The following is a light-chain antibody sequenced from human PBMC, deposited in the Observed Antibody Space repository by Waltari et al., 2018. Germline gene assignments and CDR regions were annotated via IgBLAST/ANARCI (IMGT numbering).Light chain of an antibody. CDR1: QDISHY. CDR3: LQYDNLPRT. V-gene: IGKV1-33*01. Sequence: DTQMTQSPSSLSASVGDRVTITCQASQDISHYLNWYQQRVGNAPKLLIYDASKLETGATSRFSGSGSGTDFTLTISSLQPEDFATYYCLQYDNLPRTFGQGTKVDIK. CDR2: DAS. J-gene: IGKJ1*01.